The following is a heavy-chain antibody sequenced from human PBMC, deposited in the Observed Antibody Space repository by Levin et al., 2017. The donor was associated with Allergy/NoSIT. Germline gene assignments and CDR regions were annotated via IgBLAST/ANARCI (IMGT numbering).Heavy chain of an antibody. Sequence: VASVKVSCKASGYTFTSYDINWVRQATGQGLEWMGWMNPNSGNTGYAQKFQGRVTMTRNTSISTAYMELSSLRSEDTAVYYCARGPSDGVVILFRYYYMDVWGKGTTVTVSS. J-gene: IGHJ6*03. V-gene: IGHV1-8*01. D-gene: IGHD3-3*01. CDR3: ARGPSDGVVILFRYYYMDV. CDR2: MNPNSGNT. CDR1: GYTFTSYD.